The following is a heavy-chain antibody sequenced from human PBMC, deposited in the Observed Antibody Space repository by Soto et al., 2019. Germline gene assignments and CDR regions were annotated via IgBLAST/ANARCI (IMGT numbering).Heavy chain of an antibody. CDR3: AKDMAQWSSGYYRDY. CDR1: GFTFSSYA. D-gene: IGHD3-22*01. V-gene: IGHV3-23*01. Sequence: GGSLRLYCAASGFTFSSYAMSWVRQAPGKGLEWVSAISGSGGSTYYADSVKGRLTISRDNSKNTVYVQINSLRGEDTAVYYCAKDMAQWSSGYYRDYWGQGTLVTVSS. J-gene: IGHJ4*02. CDR2: ISGSGGST.